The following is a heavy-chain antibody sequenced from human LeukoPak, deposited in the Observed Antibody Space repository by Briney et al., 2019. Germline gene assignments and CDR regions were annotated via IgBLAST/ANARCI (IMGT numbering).Heavy chain of an antibody. CDR2: ITGSGGST. Sequence: GGSLRLSCAAPGFTFSSYAMSWVRQAPGKGLEWVSGITGSGGSTYYADSVKGRFTISRDNSKNTLYLQMNSLRAEDTAVYYCARADSEGVTIFGVVIIGPLGYWGQGTLVAVSS. CDR1: GFTFSSYA. J-gene: IGHJ4*02. D-gene: IGHD3-3*01. V-gene: IGHV3-23*01. CDR3: ARADSEGVTIFGVVIIGPLGY.